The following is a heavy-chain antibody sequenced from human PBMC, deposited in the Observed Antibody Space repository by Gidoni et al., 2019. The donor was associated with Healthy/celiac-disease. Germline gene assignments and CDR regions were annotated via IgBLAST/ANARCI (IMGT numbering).Heavy chain of an antibody. CDR2: IWYDESNK. CDR3: AREYSSSSVDAFDI. CDR1: GFTFSRYG. D-gene: IGHD6-6*01. J-gene: IGHJ3*02. Sequence: QVQLVESGGGVVQPGRSLRLSCAASGFTFSRYGMQWVRQAPGKGLEWVAVIWYDESNKYYADSVKCRFTISRDNSKNTLYLQMNSLRAEDTAVYYCAREYSSSSVDAFDIWGQGTMVTVSS. V-gene: IGHV3-33*01.